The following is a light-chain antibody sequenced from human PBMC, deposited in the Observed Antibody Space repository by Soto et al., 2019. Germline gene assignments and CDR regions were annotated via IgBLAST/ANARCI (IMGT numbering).Light chain of an antibody. J-gene: IGLJ3*02. Sequence: QSALTQPASVSGSPGQSITISCTGTTSDVGGYNYVAWYQLHPGKAPKLIIYQVSNRPSGVSHRFSGSKSGNTASLTISGLQAEGEGEYDCSSYTSNSPRGAFGGGTKLTVL. V-gene: IGLV2-14*01. CDR3: SSYTSNSPRGA. CDR2: QVS. CDR1: TSDVGGYNY.